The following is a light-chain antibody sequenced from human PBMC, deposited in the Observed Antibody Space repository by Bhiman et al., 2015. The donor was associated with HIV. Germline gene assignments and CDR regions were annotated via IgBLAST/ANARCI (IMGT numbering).Light chain of an antibody. V-gene: IGLV1-40*01. Sequence: QSVLTQPPSVSGAPGQRVTISCTGSASNIGAGYDVHWYQHLPGTAPKLLIYDNNNRPSGVPDRFSGSKSGNTASLTISGLQAEDEADYYCTSYTVSASFVFGGATKVTVL. J-gene: IGLJ1*01. CDR3: TSYTVSASFV. CDR2: DNN. CDR1: ASNIGAGYD.